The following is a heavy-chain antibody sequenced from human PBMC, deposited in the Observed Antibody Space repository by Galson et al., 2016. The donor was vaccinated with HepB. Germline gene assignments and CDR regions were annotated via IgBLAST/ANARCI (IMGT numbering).Heavy chain of an antibody. V-gene: IGHV2-70*01. Sequence: PALVKPTQTLTLTCSFSGFSLTTTHMCVSWIRQPPGKALEWLALIDWRNDKYYSTSLKTRLTISKDTSTNQVVLTMTNMDPVDTATYYCARTVVTGRSSGTDCDFWGQGILVTVSS. CDR1: GFSLTTTHMC. D-gene: IGHD2-21*02. CDR3: ARTVVTGRSSGTDCDF. CDR2: IDWRNDK. J-gene: IGHJ4*02.